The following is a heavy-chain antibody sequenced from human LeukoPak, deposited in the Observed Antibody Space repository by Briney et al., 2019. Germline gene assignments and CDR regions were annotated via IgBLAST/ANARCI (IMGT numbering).Heavy chain of an antibody. CDR2: IYYSGST. J-gene: IGHJ4*02. D-gene: IGHD7-27*01. V-gene: IGHV4-30-4*01. CDR3: ARSLGGDANRFDY. CDR1: GGSISSGDYY. Sequence: SETLSLTCTVSGGSISSGDYYWSWIRQPPGKGLEWIGYIYYSGSTYYNPSLKSRVTISVDTSKNQFSLKLSSVTAGDTAVYYCARSLGGDANRFDYWGQGTLVTVSS.